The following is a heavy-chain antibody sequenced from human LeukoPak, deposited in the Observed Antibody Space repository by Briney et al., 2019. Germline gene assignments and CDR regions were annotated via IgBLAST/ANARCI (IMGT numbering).Heavy chain of an antibody. CDR2: IYYSGST. Sequence: SETLSLTCTVSGGSISSYYWIWIRQPPGKGLEWIGYIYYSGSTNYNPSLKSRVTISIDTSKSQFSLKLSSVTAADTAVYYCAREGSIAPFDYWGQGTLVTVSS. D-gene: IGHD3-3*02. V-gene: IGHV4-59*01. CDR1: GGSISSYY. CDR3: AREGSIAPFDY. J-gene: IGHJ4*02.